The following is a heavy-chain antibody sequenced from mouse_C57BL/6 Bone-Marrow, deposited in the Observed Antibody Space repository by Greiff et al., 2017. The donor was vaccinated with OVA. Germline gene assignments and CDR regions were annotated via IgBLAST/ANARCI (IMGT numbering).Heavy chain of an antibody. V-gene: IGHV5-17*01. CDR3: GKLYYSND. Sequence: EVKLVESGGGLVKPGGSLKLSCAASGFTFSDYGMHWVRQAPEKGLEWVAYISSGSSTIYYADTVKGRFTISRDNAKNTLFLQMTSLRYEGTAMYYCGKLYYSNDWGQGTLVTVSA. CDR2: ISSGSSTI. CDR1: GFTFSDYG. J-gene: IGHJ3*01. D-gene: IGHD2-5*01.